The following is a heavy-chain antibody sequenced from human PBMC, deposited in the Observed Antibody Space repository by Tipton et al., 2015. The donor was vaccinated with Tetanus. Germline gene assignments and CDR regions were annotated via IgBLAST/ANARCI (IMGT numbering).Heavy chain of an antibody. CDR1: GDSMSSYY. J-gene: IGHJ3*01. D-gene: IGHD6-13*01. V-gene: IGHV4-59*01. CDR2: IFYSGTI. Sequence: TLSLTCSVSGDSMSSYYWSWIRQPPGKTLEWLGYIFYSGTISYNPSLKSRVIMSVDTSRKQFSLRLSSVTAADTAVYYCARDNPYSAGAFDAFGVWGQGTMVTISS. CDR3: ARDNPYSAGAFDAFGV.